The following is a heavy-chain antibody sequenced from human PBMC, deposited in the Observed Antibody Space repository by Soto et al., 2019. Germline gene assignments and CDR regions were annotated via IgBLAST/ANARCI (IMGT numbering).Heavy chain of an antibody. V-gene: IGHV4-30-4*08. CDR2: IYDSGST. CDR3: ARSSRSYFDY. Sequence: PSETLSLTCTVSGGSISSSVYFWIWIRQHPGKGLEWIGYIYDSGSTYYNPSLKSRVSLSVDTSKNQFSLNLTSVTAADTAMYYCARSSRSYFDYWGQGTLVTVSS. J-gene: IGHJ4*02. CDR1: GGSISSSVYF.